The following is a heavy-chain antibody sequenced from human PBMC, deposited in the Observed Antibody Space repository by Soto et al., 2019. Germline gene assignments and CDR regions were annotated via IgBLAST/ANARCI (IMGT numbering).Heavy chain of an antibody. J-gene: IGHJ5*02. V-gene: IGHV3-21*01. CDR2: INSRSSHI. CDR1: GFTFSCYS. CDR3: ARDPEGYSYGSNWFDL. Sequence: EVQLVESGGGLVKPGGSLRLSCAASGFTFSCYSMNWVRQAPGKGLEWVASINSRSSHIYYADSVKGRFTISRDNAMKLLYLQMNCMRAQDTAVYYCARDPEGYSYGSNWFDLWGEGTLVTVSP. D-gene: IGHD5-18*01.